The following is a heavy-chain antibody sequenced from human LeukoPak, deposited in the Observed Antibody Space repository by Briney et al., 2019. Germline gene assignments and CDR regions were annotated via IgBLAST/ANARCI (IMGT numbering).Heavy chain of an antibody. J-gene: IGHJ5*02. CDR1: GDSVSSNSVT. CDR2: TYYRSTWYN. CDR3: ARRLTQYDCFDP. Sequence: SQTLSLTCAISGDSVSSNSVTWNWVRQSPSRGLEWLGRTYYRSTWYNDYAVSVRGRITVNPDTSKNQFSLHLNSVTPEDTAVYYCARRLTQYDCFDPWGQGVLVTVSS. D-gene: IGHD2-2*01. V-gene: IGHV6-1*01.